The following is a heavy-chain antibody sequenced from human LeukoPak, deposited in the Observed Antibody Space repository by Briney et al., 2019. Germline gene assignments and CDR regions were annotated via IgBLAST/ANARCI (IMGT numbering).Heavy chain of an antibody. Sequence: ASVKVSCKASVFTFTNYDITWVRQATGQGLEWMGCMNPNSGNTGYAEKFQGRVTITRDTSITTAYMELTSLRSEDSAVYYCARGPAISNYEVSYYYVMDVCGKGTTVTVSS. V-gene: IGHV1-8*03. D-gene: IGHD4-11*01. CDR2: MNPNSGNT. CDR3: ARGPAISNYEVSYYYVMDV. CDR1: VFTFTNYD. J-gene: IGHJ6*04.